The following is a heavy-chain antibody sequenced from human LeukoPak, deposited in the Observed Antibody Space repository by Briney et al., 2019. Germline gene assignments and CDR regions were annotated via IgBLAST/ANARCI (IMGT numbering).Heavy chain of an antibody. CDR2: IWYDGSNK. J-gene: IGHJ4*02. CDR3: ARDFGPNGSGGQIGDY. Sequence: GGSLRLSCAASGFTFSSYGMHWVRQAPGKGLEWVAVIWYDGSNKYYADSVKGRFTISRDNSKNTLYLQMNSLRAEDTAVYYCARDFGPNGSGGQIGDYWGQGTLVTVSS. V-gene: IGHV3-33*01. CDR1: GFTFSSYG. D-gene: IGHD3-10*01.